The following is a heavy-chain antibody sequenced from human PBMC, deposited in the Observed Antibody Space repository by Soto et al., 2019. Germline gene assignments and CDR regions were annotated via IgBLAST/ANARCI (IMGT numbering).Heavy chain of an antibody. D-gene: IGHD3-10*01. J-gene: IGHJ1*01. Sequence: QVQLQESGPGLVKPSQTLSLTCTVSGGSISSGGYYWSWIRQHPGKGLEWIGYIYYSGSTYYNPSLKSRVTISVDTSKNQCSLKLSSVTAADTAVYYCAREPASYGSGSYLSRNGYWGQGTLVTVSS. V-gene: IGHV4-31*03. CDR1: GGSISSGGYY. CDR2: IYYSGST. CDR3: AREPASYGSGSYLSRNGY.